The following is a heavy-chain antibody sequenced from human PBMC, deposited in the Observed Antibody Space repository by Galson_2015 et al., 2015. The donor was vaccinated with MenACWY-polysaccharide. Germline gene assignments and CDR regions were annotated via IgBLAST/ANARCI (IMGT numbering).Heavy chain of an antibody. Sequence: CAISGDSVSSDSAAWNWIRESPSRGLEWLGRTYYRSKWNNDYAVSVKSRIIITPDTSNNQVSLQLLSVTPEDTGVYFCAREPKQLPAPYSYYFFMDGWGKGTAVTVSS. CDR2: TYYRSKWNN. J-gene: IGHJ6*03. CDR3: AREPKQLPAPYSYYFFMDG. CDR1: GDSVSSDSAA. V-gene: IGHV6-1*01. D-gene: IGHD2-2*01.